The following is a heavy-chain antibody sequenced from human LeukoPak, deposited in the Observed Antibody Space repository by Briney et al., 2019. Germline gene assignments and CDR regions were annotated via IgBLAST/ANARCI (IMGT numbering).Heavy chain of an antibody. V-gene: IGHV3-23*01. D-gene: IGHD6-13*01. J-gene: IGHJ4*02. CDR1: GFTFSTYG. Sequence: GGSLRLSCAASGFTFSTYGMSWVRQAPGKGLEWVSVISGSGGSIYYADSVKGRFTISRDNSKNTLYLQMNSLRAGDTAVYYCAKEPIAAAGTLDYWGQETLVTVSS. CDR3: AKEPIAAAGTLDY. CDR2: ISGSGGSI.